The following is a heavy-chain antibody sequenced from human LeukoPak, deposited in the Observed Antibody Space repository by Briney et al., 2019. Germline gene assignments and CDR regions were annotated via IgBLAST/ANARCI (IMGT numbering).Heavy chain of an antibody. CDR1: GFTFSDYY. CDR2: ISSSGSTI. D-gene: IGHD6-13*01. CDR3: ARDPLLAIAAAGVEYFQH. V-gene: IGHV3-11*01. J-gene: IGHJ1*01. Sequence: GGSLRLSCAASGFTFSDYYMSWIRQAPGKGLEWVSYISSSGSTIYYADSVKGRFTISRDNAKNSLYLQMNSLRAEDTAVYYCARDPLLAIAAAGVEYFQHWGQGTLVTVSS.